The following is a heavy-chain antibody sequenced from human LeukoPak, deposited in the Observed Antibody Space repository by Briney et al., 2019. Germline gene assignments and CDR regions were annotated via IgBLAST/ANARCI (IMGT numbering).Heavy chain of an antibody. CDR1: GGSISRHY. CDR3: ARDVGGYFDY. J-gene: IGHJ4*02. D-gene: IGHD3-16*01. V-gene: IGHV4-59*11. CDR2: IYYSGST. Sequence: SETLSLTCTDPGGSISRHYSSWICQPPEKGLEWIGYIYYSGSTNYNPSLKSRVTISVDTSKNQFSLKLSSVTAADTAVYYCARDVGGYFDYWGQGTLVTVSS.